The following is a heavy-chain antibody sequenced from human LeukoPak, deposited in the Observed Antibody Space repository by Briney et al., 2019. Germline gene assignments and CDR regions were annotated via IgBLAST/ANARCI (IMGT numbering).Heavy chain of an antibody. CDR3: ASILRSSSGYYFDY. Sequence: PGGSLRLSCAASGFTVSGNYMSWVRQAPGKGLEWVSVIYSGDTTFYADSVRGKFTISRDNSKNTLYLQMNSLRAEDTAVYYCASILRSSSGYYFDYWGQGTLVTVSS. J-gene: IGHJ4*02. CDR2: IYSGDTT. D-gene: IGHD3-10*01. V-gene: IGHV3-66*01. CDR1: GFTVSGNY.